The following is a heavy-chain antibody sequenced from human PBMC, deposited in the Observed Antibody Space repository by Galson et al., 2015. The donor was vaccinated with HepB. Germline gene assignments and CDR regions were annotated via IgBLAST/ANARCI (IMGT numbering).Heavy chain of an antibody. Sequence: SLRLSCAASGFTFSSYAMHWVRQAPGKRLEYVSAISSNGGSTYYADSVKGRFTTSRDNSKNTLYLQMSSLRAEDTAVYYCVKEGAEYSYGLNSGYFDYWGQGTLVTVSS. CDR3: VKEGAEYSYGLNSGYFDY. V-gene: IGHV3-64D*06. J-gene: IGHJ4*02. D-gene: IGHD5-18*01. CDR1: GFTFSSYA. CDR2: ISSNGGST.